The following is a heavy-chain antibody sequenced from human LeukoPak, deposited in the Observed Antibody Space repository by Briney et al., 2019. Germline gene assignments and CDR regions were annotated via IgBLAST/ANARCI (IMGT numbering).Heavy chain of an antibody. CDR2: IRSSGSTI. CDR3: ARLGERTTMIRGVIVEAFDI. V-gene: IGHV3-48*03. D-gene: IGHD3-10*01. J-gene: IGHJ3*02. CDR1: GFTFGSYD. Sequence: PGGSLRLSCVGSGFTFGSYDMNWVRQAPGKGLQWVSYIRSSGSTIYYAASVKGRFTISRDNAQKSVYLHMNSLRDEDTATYYCARLGERTTMIRGVIVEAFDIWGQGTMVTVSS.